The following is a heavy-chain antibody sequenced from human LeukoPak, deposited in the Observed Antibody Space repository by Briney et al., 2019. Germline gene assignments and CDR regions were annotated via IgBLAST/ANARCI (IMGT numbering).Heavy chain of an antibody. CDR2: IIPIFGTA. CDR3: ARVRHEGTLDY. CDR1: GGTLSSYA. J-gene: IGHJ4*02. V-gene: IGHV1-69*13. Sequence: ASVKVSCKASGGTLSSYAISWVRQAPGQGLEWMGGIIPIFGTANYAQKFQGRVTITADESTSTAYMELSSLRSEDTAVYYCARVRHEGTLDYWGQGTLVTVSS.